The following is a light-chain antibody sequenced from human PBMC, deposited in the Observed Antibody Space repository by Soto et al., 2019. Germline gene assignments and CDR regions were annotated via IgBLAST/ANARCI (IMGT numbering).Light chain of an antibody. CDR1: SSDVGGYNY. Sequence: QSVLTQPASVSGSPGQSITISCTGTSSDVGGYNYVSWYQQHPGKAPKLMIYDVSNRPSGVSNRFSGSKSGNTASLTISGLQAEDEADYYCISYTSSSTLCVVFGGGTKLTVL. V-gene: IGLV2-14*01. CDR3: ISYTSSSTLCVV. J-gene: IGLJ2*01. CDR2: DVS.